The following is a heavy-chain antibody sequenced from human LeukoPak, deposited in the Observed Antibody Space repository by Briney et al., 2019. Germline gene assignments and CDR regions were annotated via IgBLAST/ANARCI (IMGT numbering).Heavy chain of an antibody. Sequence: ASVKVSCKTSGYTFTDYYAHWVRQAPGHGLEWMGWINPNSGGTNYAQKFQDRVTITRDTSIRTVFMELRNLSADDTAVYFCTRDRVPNWLDPWGQGTLITVSS. CDR2: INPNSGGT. D-gene: IGHD3-3*01. CDR3: TRDRVPNWLDP. J-gene: IGHJ5*02. V-gene: IGHV1-2*02. CDR1: GYTFTDYY.